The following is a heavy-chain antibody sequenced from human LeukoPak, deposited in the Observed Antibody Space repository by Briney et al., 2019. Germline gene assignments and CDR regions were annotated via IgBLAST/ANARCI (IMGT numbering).Heavy chain of an antibody. CDR2: INPSGGST. J-gene: IGHJ4*02. Sequence: ASVKVSCKASGYTFTSYYMHWVRQAPGQGLEWMGIINPSGGSTSYAQKFQGRVTMTRDTSTSTVYMELSSPRSEDTAVYYCARAYSSGWYAYWGQGTLVTVSS. CDR1: GYTFTSYY. CDR3: ARAYSSGWYAY. D-gene: IGHD6-19*01. V-gene: IGHV1-46*01.